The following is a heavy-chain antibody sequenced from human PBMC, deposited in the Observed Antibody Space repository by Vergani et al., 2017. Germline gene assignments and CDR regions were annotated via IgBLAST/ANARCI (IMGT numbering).Heavy chain of an antibody. CDR2: IYYSGST. D-gene: IGHD5-18*01. CDR1: GGSISSGGYY. V-gene: IGHV4-31*03. J-gene: IGHJ5*02. Sequence: QVQLQESGPGLVKPSQTLSLTCTVSGGSISSGGYYWSWIPQHQGKGLEWIGYIYYSGSTYYNPSLKSRVTISVDTSKNQFSLKLSAVTAADTAVYYCARKPGYLNWFDPWGQGTLVTVSS. CDR3: ARKPGYLNWFDP.